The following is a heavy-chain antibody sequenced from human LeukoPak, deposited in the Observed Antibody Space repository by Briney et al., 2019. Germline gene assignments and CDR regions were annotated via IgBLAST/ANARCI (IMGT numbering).Heavy chain of an antibody. D-gene: IGHD3-10*01. J-gene: IGHJ4*02. Sequence: GGSLRLSCAASGFTFSSYSMNWVRQAPGKGLEWVSSISSSSSYIYYADSVKGRFTISRDNAKNSPYLQMNSLRAEDTAVYYCARDSESRGYFDYWGQGTLVTVSS. V-gene: IGHV3-21*01. CDR3: ARDSESRGYFDY. CDR2: ISSSSSYI. CDR1: GFTFSSYS.